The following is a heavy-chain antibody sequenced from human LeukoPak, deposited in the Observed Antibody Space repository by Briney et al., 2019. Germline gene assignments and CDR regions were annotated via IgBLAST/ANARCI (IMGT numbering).Heavy chain of an antibody. Sequence: PGGYLRLSCAASGFTFTRFWLTWVRQSPGKGLEWVANINPDGTKTTYVDSVEGRFAISRDNAKNSVFLLMTSLRAEDTAMYYCATAPASVDSSWGQGTLVAVSS. D-gene: IGHD3-3*01. V-gene: IGHV3-7*01. J-gene: IGHJ5*02. CDR3: ATAPASVDSS. CDR1: GFTFTRFW. CDR2: INPDGTKT.